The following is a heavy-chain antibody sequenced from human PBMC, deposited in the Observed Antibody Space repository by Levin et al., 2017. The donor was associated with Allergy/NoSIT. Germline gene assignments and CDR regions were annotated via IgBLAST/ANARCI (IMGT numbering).Heavy chain of an antibody. CDR2: IYNDGNNK. D-gene: IGHD6-19*01. CDR1: GFTFRTYA. CDR3: ASDYESYSSGWYGWFDP. V-gene: IGHV3-33*01. J-gene: IGHJ5*02. Sequence: PGGSLRLSCAASGFTFRTYAMHWVRQAPGRGLEWVAIIYNDGNNKYYADSVKGRFTISTDTSKNMLYLQMNSLRAEDTAIYYCASDYESYSSGWYGWFDPWGQGTLVTVSS.